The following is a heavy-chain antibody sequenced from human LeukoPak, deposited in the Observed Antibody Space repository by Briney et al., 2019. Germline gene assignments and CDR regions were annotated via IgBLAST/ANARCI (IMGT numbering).Heavy chain of an antibody. Sequence: PSETLSLTCAVYDGSFSGYYWSWIRQPPGKGLEWIGEINHSGSTKYNPSLKSRVTISVDTSKNQFSLKLSSVTAADTAVYYCARGSEEMTTVTEHPKSCYFDYWGQGILVTVSS. CDR1: DGSFSGYY. J-gene: IGHJ4*02. V-gene: IGHV4-34*01. CDR2: INHSGST. CDR3: ARGSEEMTTVTEHPKSCYFDY. D-gene: IGHD4-17*01.